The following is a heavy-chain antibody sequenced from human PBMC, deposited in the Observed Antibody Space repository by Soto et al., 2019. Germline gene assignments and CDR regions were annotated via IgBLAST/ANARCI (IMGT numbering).Heavy chain of an antibody. CDR3: ASFLHGGVATINAFDI. V-gene: IGHV1-58*01. CDR1: GFTFTSSA. D-gene: IGHD5-12*01. Sequence: GASVKVSCKASGFTFTSSAVQWVRQARGQRLEWIGWIVVGSGNTNYAQKFQERVTITRDMSTSTAYMELSSLRSEDTAVYYCASFLHGGVATINAFDIWGQGTMVTVSS. CDR2: IVVGSGNT. J-gene: IGHJ3*02.